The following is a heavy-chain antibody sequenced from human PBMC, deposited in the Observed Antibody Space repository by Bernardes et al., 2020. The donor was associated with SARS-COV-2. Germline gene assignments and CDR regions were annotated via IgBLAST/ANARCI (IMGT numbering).Heavy chain of an antibody. CDR2: IYSRGHS. CDR3: AGSSCGLDCYIGGLRSWSYGMDV. Sequence: SETLSLTCTVSGASISSSNYYWGLIRQPHEKGLEWIGSIYSRGHSYYNPSLQSRVRGAVDTSTNQFSLRLSFVTAADTAVYYCAGSSCGLDCYIGGLRSWSYGMDVWCQGTTVTVS. J-gene: IGHJ6*02. V-gene: IGHV4-39*01. CDR1: GASISSSNYY. D-gene: IGHD2-21*02.